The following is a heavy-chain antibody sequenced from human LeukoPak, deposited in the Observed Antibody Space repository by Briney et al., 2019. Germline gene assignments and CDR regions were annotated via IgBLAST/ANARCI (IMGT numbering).Heavy chain of an antibody. J-gene: IGHJ6*02. CDR2: IHPGESDT. D-gene: IGHD1-26*01. V-gene: IGHV5-51*01. CDR1: GYSFSTYW. CDR3: ARSSGSSYNGMDV. Sequence: GESLKISCKGSGYSFSTYWIGWVRQMPGKGLEWMGIIHPGESDTRYNPSFQGQVTISADKSINTAYLQWSGLKASDTGIYYCARSSGSSYNGMDVWGQGTKVTVSS.